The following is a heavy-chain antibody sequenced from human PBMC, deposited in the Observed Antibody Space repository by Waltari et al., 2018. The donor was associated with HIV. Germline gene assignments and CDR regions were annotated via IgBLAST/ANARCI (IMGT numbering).Heavy chain of an antibody. D-gene: IGHD1-26*01. CDR2: ISWNSDST. J-gene: IGHJ4*02. CDR1: GLTFVVDA. V-gene: IGHV3-9*01. CDR3: AKAESFFHPPDY. Sequence: EVQLVESGGGLVQPGRCLRLSCAASGLTFVVDAMHWVRHVSGKGLEWVSGISWNSDSTGYADSVKGRFTISRDNAKTSLYLQMNSLRTEDTALYYCAKAESFFHPPDYWGQGTLVTVSS.